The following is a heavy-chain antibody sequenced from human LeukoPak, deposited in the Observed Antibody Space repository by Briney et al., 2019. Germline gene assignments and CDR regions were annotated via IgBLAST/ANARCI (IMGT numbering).Heavy chain of an antibody. V-gene: IGHV3-48*03. Sequence: PGGSLRLSCAASGFTFSSYEMNWVRQAPGKGLEWVSYISSSGSTMYYADSVKGRFTISRDNAKNSLYLQMNSLRAEDTAVYYCARDLQTAHFDYWGQGTLVTVSS. D-gene: IGHD4-11*01. J-gene: IGHJ4*02. CDR3: ARDLQTAHFDY. CDR1: GFTFSSYE. CDR2: ISSSGSTM.